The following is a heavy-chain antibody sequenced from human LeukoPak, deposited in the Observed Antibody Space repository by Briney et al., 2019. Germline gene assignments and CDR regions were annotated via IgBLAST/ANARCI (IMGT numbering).Heavy chain of an antibody. D-gene: IGHD3-10*01. J-gene: IGHJ4*02. CDR2: INPNTGCT. Sequence: ASVKVSCKASGGTFSSYAINWVRQAPGQGLEWMGWINPNTGCTNSAQKLQGRVTMTTDTSISTAYMDLRRLTSDDTAVYFCAREGDFNGSGRGDSWGQGTLVTVSS. V-gene: IGHV1-2*02. CDR1: GGTFSSYA. CDR3: AREGDFNGSGRGDS.